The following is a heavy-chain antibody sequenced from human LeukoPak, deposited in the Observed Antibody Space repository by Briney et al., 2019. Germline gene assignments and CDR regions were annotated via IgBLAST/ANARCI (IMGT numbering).Heavy chain of an antibody. CDR3: ARGGGYDSLNFDY. CDR1: GGSISSYY. D-gene: IGHD5-12*01. CDR2: IYYSGST. J-gene: IGHJ4*02. Sequence: SETLSLTCTVSGGSISSYYWSWIRQPPGKGLERIGYIYYSGSTNYNPSLKSRVTISVDTSKNQFSLKLSSVTAADTAVYYCARGGGYDSLNFDYWGQGTLVTVSS. V-gene: IGHV4-59*01.